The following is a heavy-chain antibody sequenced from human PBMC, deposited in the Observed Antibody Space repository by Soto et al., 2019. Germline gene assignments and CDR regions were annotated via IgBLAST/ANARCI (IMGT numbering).Heavy chain of an antibody. CDR3: ARVPGITGTTGWCDY. J-gene: IGHJ4*02. CDR1: SGSISSSNW. Sequence: QVQLQESGPGLVKPSGTLSLTCAVSSGSISSSNWWSWVRQPPGKGLEWIGEIYHSGSTNYNPSLKSRVTKSVDKSKNQFSLKLSSVTAADTAVYYCARVPGITGTTGWCDYWGQGTLVTVSS. V-gene: IGHV4-4*02. D-gene: IGHD1-7*01. CDR2: IYHSGST.